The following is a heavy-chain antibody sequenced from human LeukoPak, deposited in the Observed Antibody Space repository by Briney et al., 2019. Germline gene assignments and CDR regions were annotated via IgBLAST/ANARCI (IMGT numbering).Heavy chain of an antibody. J-gene: IGHJ4*02. CDR2: INHSGST. CDR1: GGSFSGYY. Sequence: PSETLSLTCAVYGGSFSGYYWSWIRHPPGKGLEWIGEINHSGSTNYNPSLKSRVTISVDTSKNQFSLKLSSVTAADTAVYYCARGRLWRYYYGSGSYSDYDYWGQGTLVTVSS. D-gene: IGHD3-10*01. CDR3: ARGRLWRYYYGSGSYSDYDY. V-gene: IGHV4-34*01.